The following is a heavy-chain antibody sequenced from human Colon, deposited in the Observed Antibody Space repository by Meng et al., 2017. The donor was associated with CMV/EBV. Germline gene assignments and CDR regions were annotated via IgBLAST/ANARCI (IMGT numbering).Heavy chain of an antibody. CDR1: GFIFRDHY. J-gene: IGHJ6*02. CDR2: IGGSDSPT. V-gene: IGHV3-11*01. Sequence: GESLKISCAASGFIFRDHYLAWIRQAPGKGLEWVSYIGGSDSPTHYADSVTGRFTISRDNAKNTLYLQINSLRVDDTAVYFCARLNTSAFGILIQDYYGLNVWGQGTTVTVSS. D-gene: IGHD3-3*01. CDR3: ARLNTSAFGILIQDYYGLNV.